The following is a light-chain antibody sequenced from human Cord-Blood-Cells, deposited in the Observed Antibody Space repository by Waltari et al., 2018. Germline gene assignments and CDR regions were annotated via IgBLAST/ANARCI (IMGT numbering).Light chain of an antibody. CDR3: QQYNNWPLT. J-gene: IGKJ4*01. V-gene: IGKV3-15*01. Sequence: EIVMTQSPATLSVSPGARATLSCRASQSVSSNLAWYQQKPGQAPRLLIYGASTRANGIPARFSGSGSGTEFTLTISSLQSEDFAVYYCQQYNNWPLTFGGGTKVEIK. CDR1: QSVSSN. CDR2: GAS.